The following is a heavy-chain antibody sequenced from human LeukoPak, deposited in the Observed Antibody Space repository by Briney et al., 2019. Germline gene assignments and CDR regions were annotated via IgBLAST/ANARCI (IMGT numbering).Heavy chain of an antibody. Sequence: SETLSLTCTVSGGSISSYYWSWIRRPAGKGLEWIGRIYTSGSTNYNPSLKSRVTMSVDTSKNQFSLKLSSVTAADTAVYYCARDLIAAAGIVTWFDPWGQGTLVTVSS. J-gene: IGHJ5*02. CDR2: IYTSGST. CDR3: ARDLIAAAGIVTWFDP. D-gene: IGHD6-13*01. CDR1: GGSISSYY. V-gene: IGHV4-4*07.